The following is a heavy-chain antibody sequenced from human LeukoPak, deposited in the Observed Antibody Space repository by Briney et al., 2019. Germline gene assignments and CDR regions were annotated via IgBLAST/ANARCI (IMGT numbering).Heavy chain of an antibody. D-gene: IGHD5-18*01. CDR3: ARLKIGDTGDY. Sequence: SETLSLTCTVSGGSISSSSYYWGWIRQPPGKGLDWIGSIYHIGTTYSNPPLNSRATISVDTPKNQFSLKLSSVTAADTPVYYCARLKIGDTGDYWGQGTLVTVSS. J-gene: IGHJ4*02. V-gene: IGHV4-39*07. CDR1: GGSISSSSYY. CDR2: IYHIGTT.